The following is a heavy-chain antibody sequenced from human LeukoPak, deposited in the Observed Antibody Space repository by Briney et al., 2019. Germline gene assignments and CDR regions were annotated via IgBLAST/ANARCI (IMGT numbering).Heavy chain of an antibody. D-gene: IGHD3-10*01. J-gene: IGHJ6*03. CDR3: ARARGETTSYYFYLDV. Sequence: GESLRLSCAASGFTFDDYGMHWVRQLPGKGLEWVSGINWKSDSIAYAVSVRGRFTISRDNAKNALYLQMNNLRADDTALYYCARARGETTSYYFYLDVWGRGTTVTVSS. CDR1: GFTFDDYG. CDR2: INWKSDSI. V-gene: IGHV3-9*01.